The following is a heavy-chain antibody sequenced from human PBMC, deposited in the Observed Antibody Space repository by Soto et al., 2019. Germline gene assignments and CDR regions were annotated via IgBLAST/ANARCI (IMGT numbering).Heavy chain of an antibody. CDR1: GGSISSGDYY. D-gene: IGHD4-17*01. V-gene: IGHV4-30-4*01. Sequence: SETLSLTCTVSGGSISSGDYYWSWIRQPPGKGLEWIGYIYYSGSTYYNPSLKSRVTISVDTSKNQFSLKLSSVTAADTAVYYCARAIYGDYVSYFDYWGQGTLVTVSS. CDR3: ARAIYGDYVSYFDY. CDR2: IYYSGST. J-gene: IGHJ4*02.